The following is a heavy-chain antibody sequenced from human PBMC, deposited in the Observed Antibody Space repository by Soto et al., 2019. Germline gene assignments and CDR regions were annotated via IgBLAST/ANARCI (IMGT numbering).Heavy chain of an antibody. CDR3: ARGPFVQLERRFDY. V-gene: IGHV1-8*01. J-gene: IGHJ4*02. CDR1: GYTFTSYD. D-gene: IGHD1-1*01. Sequence: QVQLVQSGAEVKKPGASVKVSCKASGYTFTSYDINWVRQATGQGLEWMGWMNPNSGNTGYAQTLQCRVTMTRNTCISTADSELSSLRSEDTAVYYCARGPFVQLERRFDYWGQGTLVTVSS. CDR2: MNPNSGNT.